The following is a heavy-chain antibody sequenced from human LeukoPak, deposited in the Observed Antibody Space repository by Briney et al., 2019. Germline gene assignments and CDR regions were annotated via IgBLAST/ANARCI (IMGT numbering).Heavy chain of an antibody. CDR3: ARGEAVAGTEFDY. Sequence: GGSLRLSCAASGFTLGSYAMHWVRRAPGKGLEYVSAISSNGGRTYYANSVKGRFTISRDNSKNTLYLQMGSLRAEDMAVYYCARGEAVAGTEFDYWGQGTLVTVSS. V-gene: IGHV3-64*01. D-gene: IGHD6-19*01. J-gene: IGHJ4*02. CDR2: ISSNGGRT. CDR1: GFTLGSYA.